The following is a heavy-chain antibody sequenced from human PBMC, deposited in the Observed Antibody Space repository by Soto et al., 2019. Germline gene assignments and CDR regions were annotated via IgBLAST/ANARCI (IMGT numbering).Heavy chain of an antibody. J-gene: IGHJ3*02. V-gene: IGHV3-23*01. CDR2: ISGSGGSA. CDR1: GFTFSSYD. CDR3: AKEDDAWTNGHFDI. Sequence: EVQLLESGGGLVQPGGSLRLSCAASGFTFSSYDMSWVRQAPGEGLEWISAISGSGGSAYYADSVKGRFTIYRDNYKNTLHVQLNSLRSEDTAIYYCAKEDDAWTNGHFDIWGQGTVVTVSS. D-gene: IGHD2-8*01.